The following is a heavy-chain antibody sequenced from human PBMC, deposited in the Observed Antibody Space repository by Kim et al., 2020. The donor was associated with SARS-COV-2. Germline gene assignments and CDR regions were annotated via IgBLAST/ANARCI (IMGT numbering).Heavy chain of an antibody. Sequence: GGSLRLSCAASGFTFSSYEMNWVRQAPGKGLEWVSYISSSGSTIYYADSVKGRFTISRDNAKNSLYLQMNSLRAEDTAVYYCARDGTQRYSYGYVDYWGQGTLVTVSS. D-gene: IGHD5-18*01. CDR1: GFTFSSYE. J-gene: IGHJ4*02. CDR2: ISSSGSTI. CDR3: ARDGTQRYSYGYVDY. V-gene: IGHV3-48*03.